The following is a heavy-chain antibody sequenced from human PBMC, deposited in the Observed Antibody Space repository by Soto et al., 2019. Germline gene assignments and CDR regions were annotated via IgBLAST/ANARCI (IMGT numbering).Heavy chain of an antibody. CDR1: GFTFSSYG. V-gene: IGHV3-33*01. D-gene: IGHD2-2*01. Sequence: QVQLVESGGGVVQPGRSLRLSCAASGFTFSSYGMHWVRQAPGKGLEWVAVIWYDGSNKYYADSVKGRFTISRDNSKNTLDPQMNSLRAEDTAVYYCASQSVPQIISTDAFDIWGQGTMVTVSS. CDR3: ASQSVPQIISTDAFDI. J-gene: IGHJ3*02. CDR2: IWYDGSNK.